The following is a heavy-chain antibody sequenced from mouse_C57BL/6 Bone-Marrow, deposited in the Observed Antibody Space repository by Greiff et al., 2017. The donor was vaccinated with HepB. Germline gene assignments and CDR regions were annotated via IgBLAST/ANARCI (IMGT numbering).Heavy chain of an antibody. CDR3: TREGFYAMDY. CDR1: GFTFSSYA. J-gene: IGHJ4*01. V-gene: IGHV5-9-1*02. CDR2: ISSGGDYI. Sequence: EVKVVESGEGLVKPGGSLKLSYAASGFTFSSYAMSWVRQTPEKRLEWVAYISSGGDYIYYADTVKGRFTISRDNARNTLYLQMSSLKSEDTAMYYCTREGFYAMDYWGQGTSVTVSS.